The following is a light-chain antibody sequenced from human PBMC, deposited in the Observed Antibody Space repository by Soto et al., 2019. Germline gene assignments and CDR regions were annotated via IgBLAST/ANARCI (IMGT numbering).Light chain of an antibody. V-gene: IGLV2-23*02. Sequence: QSALTQPASVSGSPGQSTTISCTGTRSDVGSYNLVSWYQQHPGKAPKLMIYEVSKRPSGVSNRFSGSKSGKTASLTISGLQAEDEADYYCCSYAGSSTYGFGTGTKVTVL. J-gene: IGLJ1*01. CDR2: EVS. CDR3: CSYAGSSTYG. CDR1: RSDVGSYNL.